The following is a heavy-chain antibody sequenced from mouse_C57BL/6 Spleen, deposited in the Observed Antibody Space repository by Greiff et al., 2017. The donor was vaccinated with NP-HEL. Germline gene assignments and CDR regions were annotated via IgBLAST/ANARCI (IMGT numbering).Heavy chain of an antibody. CDR2: IYPGDGDT. V-gene: IGHV1-80*01. D-gene: IGHD1-1*01. CDR1: GYAFSSYW. Sequence: QVQLQQSGAELVKPGASVKISCKASGYAFSSYWMNWVKQRPGKGLEWIGQIYPGDGDTNYNGKFKGKATLTADKSSSTTYMQLSSLTSEDSAVYFCARRGYYGSSSWFAYWGQGTLVTVSA. CDR3: ARRGYYGSSSWFAY. J-gene: IGHJ3*01.